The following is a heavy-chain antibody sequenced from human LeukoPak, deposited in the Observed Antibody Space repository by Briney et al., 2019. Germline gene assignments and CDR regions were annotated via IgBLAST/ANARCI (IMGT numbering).Heavy chain of an antibody. D-gene: IGHD2-2*01. J-gene: IGHJ4*02. V-gene: IGHV3-30-3*01. CDR2: ISYDGSNK. CDR3: ARAVVVVPAVATYFDY. CDR1: GFTFSSYA. Sequence: GGSLRLSCAASGFTFSSYAMHWVRQAPGKGLEWVAVISYDGSNKYYADSVKGRFTISRDNSKNTLYLQMNSLRAEDTAVYYCARAVVVVPAVATYFDYWGQGTLVTVSS.